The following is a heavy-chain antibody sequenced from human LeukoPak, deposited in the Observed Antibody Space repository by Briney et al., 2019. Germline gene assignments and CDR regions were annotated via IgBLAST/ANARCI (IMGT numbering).Heavy chain of an antibody. J-gene: IGHJ4*02. Sequence: GGSLRLSCAASGFTFSSYGMHWVRQAPGKGLEWVAVISYDGSNKYYADSVKGRFTISRDNSKNTLYLQMNSLRAEDTAVYYCAKDPWGASIAVARGVDYWGQGTLVTVSS. V-gene: IGHV3-30*18. CDR1: GFTFSSYG. CDR3: AKDPWGASIAVARGVDY. CDR2: ISYDGSNK. D-gene: IGHD6-19*01.